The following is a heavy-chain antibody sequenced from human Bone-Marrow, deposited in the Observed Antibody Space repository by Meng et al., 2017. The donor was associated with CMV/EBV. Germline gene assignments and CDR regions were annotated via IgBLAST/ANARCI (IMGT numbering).Heavy chain of an antibody. CDR2: IWYDGSNK. Sequence: GESLKISCAASGFTFSSYGMHWVRQAPGKGLEWVAVIWYDGSNKYYADSVKGRFTISRDNSKNTLYLQMNSLRAGDTAVYYCAKELGSSGWYYGMDVWGQGTTVTVSS. D-gene: IGHD6-19*01. J-gene: IGHJ6*02. CDR1: GFTFSSYG. V-gene: IGHV3-33*06. CDR3: AKELGSSGWYYGMDV.